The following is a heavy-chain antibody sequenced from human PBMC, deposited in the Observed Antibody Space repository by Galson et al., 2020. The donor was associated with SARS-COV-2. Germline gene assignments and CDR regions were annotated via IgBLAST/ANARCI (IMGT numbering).Heavy chain of an antibody. CDR1: GFTFSNHG. J-gene: IGHJ2*01. V-gene: IGHV3-30*18. D-gene: IGHD3-10*01. CDR2: ISYDGINK. CDR3: AKADGSRSNWYFDL. Sequence: PGGSLRHSCAASGFTFSNHGMHWVRQAPGQGLEWEAVISYDGINKDYVDSVKGRFIISRENSKKTLYLQMNSLTVEDTAVYYCAKADGSRSNWYFDLWGRGTLVTVSS.